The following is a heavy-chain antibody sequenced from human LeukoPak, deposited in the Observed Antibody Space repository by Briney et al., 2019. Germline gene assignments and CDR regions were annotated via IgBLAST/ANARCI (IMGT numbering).Heavy chain of an antibody. D-gene: IGHD1-1*01. J-gene: IGHJ6*03. CDR3: AKSRSGTNYYYMDV. CDR1: GFTFSSYA. V-gene: IGHV3-23*01. CDR2: ISGSGGST. Sequence: AGGSLRLSCAASGFTFSSYAMSWVRQAPGKGLEWVSAISGSGGSTYYADSVKGRFTISRDNSKNTLYLQMNSLRAEDTAVYYCAKSRSGTNYYYMDVWGKGTTVTVSS.